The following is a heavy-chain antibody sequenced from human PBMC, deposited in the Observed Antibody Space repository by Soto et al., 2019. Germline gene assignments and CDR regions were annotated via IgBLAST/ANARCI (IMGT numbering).Heavy chain of an antibody. CDR1: GFSLTSGVG. D-gene: IGHD5-12*01. J-gene: IGHJ4*02. V-gene: IGHV2-5*02. Sequence: QITLKESGPPLVRPPQTLTLTCTFSGFSLTSGVGVGWIRQPPGKALEWLALIYWDDDKRYSPSLKKRLTITKDTSKNQVVLTMTNVGPVDTATYFCAHIDPEIVTVGGHGGFDYWGQGTLVTVSS. CDR2: IYWDDDK. CDR3: AHIDPEIVTVGGHGGFDY.